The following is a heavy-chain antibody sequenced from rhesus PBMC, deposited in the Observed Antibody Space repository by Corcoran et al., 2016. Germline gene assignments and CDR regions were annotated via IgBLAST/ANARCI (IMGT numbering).Heavy chain of an antibody. D-gene: IGHD1-44*02. J-gene: IGHJ4*01. Sequence: QLQLQESGPGLVKPSETLSVTCAVSGGSLSSNYWSWIRPSPGKGLEWIGRIYGSGSSTNYNPSLKSRVTLSVDTSKNQLSLKLSSVTAADTAVYYCARLREYYFDYWGQGVLVTVSS. CDR3: ARLREYYFDY. V-gene: IGHV4-169*01. CDR1: GGSLSSNY. CDR2: IYGSGSST.